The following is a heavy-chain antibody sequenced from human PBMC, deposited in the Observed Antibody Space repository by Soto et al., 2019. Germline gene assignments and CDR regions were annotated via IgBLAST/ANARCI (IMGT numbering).Heavy chain of an antibody. J-gene: IGHJ4*02. D-gene: IGHD3-22*01. Sequence: EVQLLESGGGLVQPGRSLRLSCAASGFTFSDYAMSWVRQAPGKGLEWVSGISGSGGRTYYADSVRGRFTISRDNSKNTLYLQMHSLRAEDTAVYYCAKDSGYYDSSGHLIGDFDYWGQGTLVTVSS. CDR3: AKDSGYYDSSGHLIGDFDY. V-gene: IGHV3-23*01. CDR2: ISGSGGRT. CDR1: GFTFSDYA.